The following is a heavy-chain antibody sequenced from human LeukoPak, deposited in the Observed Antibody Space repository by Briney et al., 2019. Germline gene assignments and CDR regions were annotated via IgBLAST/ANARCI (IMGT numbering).Heavy chain of an antibody. CDR2: IKQDGSEK. Sequence: GGSLRLSCAASGFTFSSYGMHWVRQDPGKGLEWVANIKQDGSEKYYVDSVKGRLTISRDNAKNSLYLQMNSLRAEDTAVYYCARDAGYSGYDFYFDYWGQGTLVTVSS. V-gene: IGHV3-7*01. J-gene: IGHJ4*02. CDR1: GFTFSSYG. D-gene: IGHD5-12*01. CDR3: ARDAGYSGYDFYFDY.